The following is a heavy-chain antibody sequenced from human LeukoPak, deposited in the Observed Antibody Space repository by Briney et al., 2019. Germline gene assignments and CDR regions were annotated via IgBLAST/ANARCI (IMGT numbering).Heavy chain of an antibody. D-gene: IGHD1-14*01. V-gene: IGHV3-30*04. Sequence: GGSLRLAWAAYGFTLSSYAMHWVRQAPGKGLEWVAVISYDGSNKYYADSVKGRFTISRDNSKNTLYLQMNSLRAEDTAVYYCARDRRGILYSFDSWGQGTLVTVSS. CDR1: GFTLSSYA. CDR2: ISYDGSNK. J-gene: IGHJ4*02. CDR3: ARDRRGILYSFDS.